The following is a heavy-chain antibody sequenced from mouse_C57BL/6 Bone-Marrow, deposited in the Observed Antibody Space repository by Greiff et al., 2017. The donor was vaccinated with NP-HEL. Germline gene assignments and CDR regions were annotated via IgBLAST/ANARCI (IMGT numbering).Heavy chain of an antibody. CDR3: ARDGYDDPFYAMDY. CDR1: GYTFTSYW. Sequence: VQLQQPGAELVMPGASVKLSCKASGYTFTSYWMHWVKQRPGQGLEWIGEIDPSDSYTNYNQKFTGKSTLTVDKSSSTAYMQLSSLTSEDSAVYYCARDGYDDPFYAMDYWGQGTSVTVSS. V-gene: IGHV1-69*01. J-gene: IGHJ4*01. D-gene: IGHD2-2*01. CDR2: IDPSDSYT.